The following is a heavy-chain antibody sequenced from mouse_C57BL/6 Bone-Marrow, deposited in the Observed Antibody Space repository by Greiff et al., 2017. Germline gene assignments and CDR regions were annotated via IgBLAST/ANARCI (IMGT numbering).Heavy chain of an antibody. Sequence: EVQLQQSGAELVKPGASVKLSCTASGFNIKDYYMHWVKQRTEQGLEWIGRIDPEDGETKYAPKFQDKATITADTSSNTAYLQLSSLTSEDTAVYYCARVWYYAMDYWGQGTSVTVSS. CDR2: IDPEDGET. CDR3: ARVWYYAMDY. CDR1: GFNIKDYY. J-gene: IGHJ4*01. V-gene: IGHV14-2*01.